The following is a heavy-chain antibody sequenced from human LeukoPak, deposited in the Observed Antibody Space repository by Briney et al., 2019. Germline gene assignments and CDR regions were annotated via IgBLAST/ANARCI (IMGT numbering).Heavy chain of an antibody. Sequence: GGSLRLSCAASGFTFSSYEMNWVRQAPGKGLEWVSVIYSGGSTYYADSVKGRFTISRDNSKNTLYLQMNSLRAEDTAVYYCARAFPYSSGWHDAFDIWGQGTMVTVSS. D-gene: IGHD6-19*01. CDR1: GFTFSSYE. CDR2: IYSGGST. J-gene: IGHJ3*02. CDR3: ARAFPYSSGWHDAFDI. V-gene: IGHV3-66*02.